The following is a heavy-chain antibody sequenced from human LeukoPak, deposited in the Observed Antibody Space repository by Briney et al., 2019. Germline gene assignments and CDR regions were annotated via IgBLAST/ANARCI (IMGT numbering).Heavy chain of an antibody. CDR2: INSDGINT. CDR3: LKDQLGYCSTTSCSAFDN. D-gene: IGHD2-2*01. Sequence: PGGSLRLSCAASGFTFSNYWMHWVRQAPGKGLVWVSRINSDGINTSYADSVKGRFTISRDNSKNALYVQMNSLRAEDTAVYYCLKDQLGYCSTTSCSAFDNWGQGTLVTVSS. J-gene: IGHJ4*02. CDR1: GFTFSNYW. V-gene: IGHV3-74*01.